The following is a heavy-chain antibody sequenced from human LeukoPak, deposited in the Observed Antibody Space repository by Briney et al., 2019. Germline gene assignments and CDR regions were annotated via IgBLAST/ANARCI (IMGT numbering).Heavy chain of an antibody. D-gene: IGHD2-2*01. CDR2: IYYSGST. CDR3: ARSLLPAALIYYYGMDV. CDR1: GGSISGYY. J-gene: IGHJ6*02. V-gene: IGHV4-59*01. Sequence: PSETLSLTCTVSGGSISGYYWSWIRQPPGKGLEWIGYIYYSGSTNYNPSLKSRVTISVDTSKNQFSLKLSSVTAADTAVDYCARSLLPAALIYYYGMDVWGQGTTVTVSS.